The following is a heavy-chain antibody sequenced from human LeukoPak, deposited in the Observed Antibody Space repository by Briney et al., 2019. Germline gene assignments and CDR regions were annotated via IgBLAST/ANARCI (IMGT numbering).Heavy chain of an antibody. CDR1: GGTFSSYA. CDR3: ARNLPSSGWFIG. J-gene: IGHJ4*02. Sequence: GASVKVSCKASGGTFSSYAISWVRQATGQGLEWMGWMNANSGDTGYAQKFQGRVTMTRDTSISTAYMELSSLRSEDTAVYYCARNLPSSGWFIGWGQGTLVTVSS. CDR2: MNANSGDT. D-gene: IGHD6-19*01. V-gene: IGHV1-8*02.